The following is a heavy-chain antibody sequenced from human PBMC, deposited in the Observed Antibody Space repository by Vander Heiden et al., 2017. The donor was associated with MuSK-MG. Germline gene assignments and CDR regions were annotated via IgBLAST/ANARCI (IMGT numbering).Heavy chain of an antibody. D-gene: IGHD1-26*01. CDR1: GFTFSRSA. CDR2: ISGSGGST. CDR3: ARPIVGATYDAFDI. Sequence: EVQLLESGGGLAQPGGSLRLSCAASGFTFSRSAMSWVRQAPGKGLEWVSAISGSGGSTYYADSVKGRFTISRDNSKNTLYLQMNSLRAEDTAVYYCARPIVGATYDAFDIWGQGTMVTVSS. J-gene: IGHJ3*02. V-gene: IGHV3-23*01.